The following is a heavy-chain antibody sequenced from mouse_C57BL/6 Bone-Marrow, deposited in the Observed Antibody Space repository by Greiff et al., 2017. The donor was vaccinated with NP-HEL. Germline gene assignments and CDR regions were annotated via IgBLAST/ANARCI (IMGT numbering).Heavy chain of an antibody. Sequence: QVQLQQSGPELVKPGASVKISCKASGYAFSSSWMNWVKQRPGKGLEWIGRIYPGDGDTNYNGKFKGKATLTADKSSSTAYMQLSSLTSEDSAVYFCAREENLLWFYYFDYWGQGTTLTVSS. V-gene: IGHV1-82*01. J-gene: IGHJ2*01. CDR1: GYAFSSSW. CDR2: IYPGDGDT. D-gene: IGHD2-2*01. CDR3: AREENLLWFYYFDY.